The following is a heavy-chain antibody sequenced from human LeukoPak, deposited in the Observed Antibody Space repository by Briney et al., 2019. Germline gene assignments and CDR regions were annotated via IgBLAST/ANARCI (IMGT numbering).Heavy chain of an antibody. Sequence: AGGSLRLSCAASGFTFSSYSMNWVRQAPGKGLEWVSSISSSSYIYYADSVKGRFTISRDNAKNSLYLQMNSLRAEDTAVYYCARAGVVGTMDVWGKGTTVTVSS. CDR1: GFTFSSYS. D-gene: IGHD2-2*01. J-gene: IGHJ6*03. CDR2: ISSSSYI. V-gene: IGHV3-21*01. CDR3: ARAGVVGTMDV.